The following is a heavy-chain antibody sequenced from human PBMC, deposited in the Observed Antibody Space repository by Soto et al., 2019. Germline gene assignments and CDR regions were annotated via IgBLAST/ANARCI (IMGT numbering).Heavy chain of an antibody. CDR1: GGSITGAYY. V-gene: IGHV4-31*03. J-gene: IGHJ6*02. D-gene: IGHD2-15*01. CDR2: IHYRGST. CDR3: ARVRDSFGLDV. Sequence: QVQLQESGPGLVKSSETLSLTCRLSGGSITGAYYWNWIRQHPGKGLEWIGSIHYRGSTYYNPSLKTRITISLDRSNNLFSLNLSSVTAADTAVYYCARVRDSFGLDVWGQGTTVTVSS.